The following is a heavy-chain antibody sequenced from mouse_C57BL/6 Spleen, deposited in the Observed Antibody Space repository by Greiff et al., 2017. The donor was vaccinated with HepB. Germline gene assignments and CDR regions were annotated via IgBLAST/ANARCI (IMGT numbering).Heavy chain of an antibody. CDR1: GYTFTDYY. V-gene: IGHV1-76*01. Sequence: VQLQESGAELVRPGASVKLSCKASGYTFTDYYINWVKQRPGQGLEWIARIYPGSGNTYYNEKFKGKATLTAEKSSSTAYMQLSSLTSEDSAVYFCARGGTTVDFDYWGQGTTLTVSS. J-gene: IGHJ2*01. CDR3: ARGGTTVDFDY. D-gene: IGHD1-1*01. CDR2: IYPGSGNT.